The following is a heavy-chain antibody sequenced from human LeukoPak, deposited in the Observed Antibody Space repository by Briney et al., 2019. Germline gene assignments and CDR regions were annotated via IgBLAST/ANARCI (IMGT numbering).Heavy chain of an antibody. CDR1: GFTFGDYA. CDR2: IRSRAYGGTT. V-gene: IGHV3-49*03. CDR3: TRTYYYDSSGYLNIDY. Sequence: GGSLRLSCTASGFTFGDYAMSWFRQAPGKGLEWVGFIRSRAYGGTTEYAASVKGRFTISRDDSKSIAYLQMNSLKTEDTAVYYCTRTYYYDSSGYLNIDYWGQGTLVTVSS. J-gene: IGHJ4*02. D-gene: IGHD3-22*01.